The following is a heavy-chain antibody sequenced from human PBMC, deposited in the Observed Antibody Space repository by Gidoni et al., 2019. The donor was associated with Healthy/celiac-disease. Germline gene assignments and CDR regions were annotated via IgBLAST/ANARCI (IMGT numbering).Heavy chain of an antibody. V-gene: IGHV3-64D*06. Sequence: GSTYYADSVKGRFTISRDNSKNTLYLQMSSLRAEDTAVYYCVKSQHSGYDLTYWGQGTLVTVSS. CDR2: GST. D-gene: IGHD5-12*01. J-gene: IGHJ4*02. CDR3: VKSQHSGYDLTY.